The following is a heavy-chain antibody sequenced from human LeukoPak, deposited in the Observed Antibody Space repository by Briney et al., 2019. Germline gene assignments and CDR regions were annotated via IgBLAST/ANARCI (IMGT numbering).Heavy chain of an antibody. V-gene: IGHV1-46*01. D-gene: IGHD6-19*01. Sequence: ASVKVSCKASGYTFTTHYMHWVRQAPGQGLEWMGIINPSGGTTNYAQKFQGRVTITRDTATNTLYMELSSMRSEDTAVYYCARRRPGSGWSFDDWGQGTLVTVS. CDR2: INPSGGTT. CDR1: GYTFTTHY. J-gene: IGHJ4*02. CDR3: ARRRPGSGWSFDD.